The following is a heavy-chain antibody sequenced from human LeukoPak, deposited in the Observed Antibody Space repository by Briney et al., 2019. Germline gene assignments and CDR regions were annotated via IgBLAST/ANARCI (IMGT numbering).Heavy chain of an antibody. CDR1: GGPISSYY. D-gene: IGHD5-24*01. Sequence: PSETLSLTCTVSGGPISSYYWSWIRQPPGKGLEWIGYIYYSGSTNYNPSLKSRVTISVDTSKNQFSLKLSSVTAADTAVYYCARARWLHEQDAFDIWGQGKMVTVSS. CDR2: IYYSGST. J-gene: IGHJ3*02. V-gene: IGHV4-59*01. CDR3: ARARWLHEQDAFDI.